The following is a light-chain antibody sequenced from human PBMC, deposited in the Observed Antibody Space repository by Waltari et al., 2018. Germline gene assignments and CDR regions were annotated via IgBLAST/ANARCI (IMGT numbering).Light chain of an antibody. V-gene: IGKV1-39*01. CDR1: QSISSY. CDR3: QYSYTIPYT. Sequence: DIQMTHSPSSLSVFVGDRVTITCRASQSISSYLNWYQQKPGKAPKLLIYAASNLQSGVPSRFSGSGSGTDFTLTISSLQPEDFATYYCQYSYTIPYTFGQGTKLEI. J-gene: IGKJ2*01. CDR2: AAS.